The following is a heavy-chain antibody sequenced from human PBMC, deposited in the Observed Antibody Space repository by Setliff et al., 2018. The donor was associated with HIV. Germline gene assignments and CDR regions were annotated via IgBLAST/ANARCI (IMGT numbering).Heavy chain of an antibody. CDR2: ILSTGERT. J-gene: IGHJ4*02. D-gene: IGHD3-22*01. Sequence: PGGSLRLSCAASGFTFSNYAMSWVRQAPGDGLEWVSAILSTGERTFYADSVKGRFTISRDNSKNTVYLQMNSLRAEDTAEYYCAKEFAASGLGYFDSWGRGILVTVSS. CDR1: GFTFSNYA. V-gene: IGHV3-23*01. CDR3: AKEFAASGLGYFDS.